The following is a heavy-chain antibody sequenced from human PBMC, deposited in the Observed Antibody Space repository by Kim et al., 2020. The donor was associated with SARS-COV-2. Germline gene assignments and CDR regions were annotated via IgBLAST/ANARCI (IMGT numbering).Heavy chain of an antibody. D-gene: IGHD6-13*01. CDR1: GDSIDSDDFF. CDR2: VYNDGDT. V-gene: IGHV4-39*01. CDR3: ARQPAGSFSGFDY. Sequence: SETLSLTCSVSGDSIDSDDFFWVWVRQRPGGGLEWFGNVYNDGDTRYSASLRGRASVSMDTSKNQFSLKVTSVTAADTAMYFCARQPAGSFSGFDYWGQGLVVTVSS. J-gene: IGHJ4*02.